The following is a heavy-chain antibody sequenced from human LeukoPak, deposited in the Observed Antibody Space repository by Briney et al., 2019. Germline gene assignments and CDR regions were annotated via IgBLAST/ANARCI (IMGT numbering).Heavy chain of an antibody. CDR2: IIGSGGST. CDR1: GFTFSSYA. D-gene: IGHD2-2*01. V-gene: IGHV3-23*01. Sequence: GGSLRLSCAASGFTFSSYAMSWVRQAPGKGLEWGSAIIGSGGSTYYADSVKGRFTISRDNSKNTLYLQMTSLRAEDTAVYYCARVPAAIRGYFDYWGQGTLVTVSS. CDR3: ARVPAAIRGYFDY. J-gene: IGHJ4*02.